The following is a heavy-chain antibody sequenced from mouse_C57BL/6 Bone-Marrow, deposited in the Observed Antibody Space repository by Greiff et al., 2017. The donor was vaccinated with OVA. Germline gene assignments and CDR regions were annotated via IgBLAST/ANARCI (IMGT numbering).Heavy chain of an antibody. V-gene: IGHV5-4*01. CDR2: ISDGGSYT. D-gene: IGHD3-3*01. J-gene: IGHJ2*01. CDR3: ARDVGFDS. Sequence: EVQRVESGGGLVKPGGSLKLSCAASGFTFSSYAMSWVRQTPEKRLEWVATISDGGSYTYYPDNVKGRFTISRDNAKNNLYLQMSHLKSEDTAIYYCARDVGFDSWGQGTTLTVSS. CDR1: GFTFSSYA.